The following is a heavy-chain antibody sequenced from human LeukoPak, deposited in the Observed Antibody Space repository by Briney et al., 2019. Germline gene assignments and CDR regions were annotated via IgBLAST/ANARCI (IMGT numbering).Heavy chain of an antibody. J-gene: IGHJ4*02. CDR2: IHYSGST. D-gene: IGHD5-18*01. V-gene: IGHV4-61*05. CDR3: ARGGLWIYYFDY. Sequence: SSETLSLTCTVSGGSISSGSYDWYWIRQPPGKGLEWIGYIHYSGSTHYNPSLKSRVTISVDMSKNQLSLKLSSVTAADTAVYYCARGGLWIYYFDYWGQGTLVTVSS. CDR1: GGSISSGSYD.